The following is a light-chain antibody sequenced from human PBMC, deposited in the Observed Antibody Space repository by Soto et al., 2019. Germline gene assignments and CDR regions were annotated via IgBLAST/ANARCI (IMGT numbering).Light chain of an antibody. CDR2: EVT. V-gene: IGLV2-18*02. CDR3: SSYTSSAAVV. J-gene: IGLJ2*01. Sequence: QSALSQPPSVSGSPGQSVTISCTGSSSDVGDYNRVSWYQQPPGTVPKLMIYEVTYRPSGVPDRFSGSKSGNTASLTVSGLQAEDEAIYYCSSYTSSAAVVFGGGTQLTVL. CDR1: SSDVGDYNR.